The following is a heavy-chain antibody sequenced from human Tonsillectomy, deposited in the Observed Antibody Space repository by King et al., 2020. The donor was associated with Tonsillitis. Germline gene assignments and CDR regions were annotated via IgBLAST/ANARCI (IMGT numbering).Heavy chain of an antibody. V-gene: IGHV3-30*18. J-gene: IGHJ4*02. Sequence: VQLVESGGGVVQPGRSLRLSCAASGFTFSSYGMHWVRQAPGKGLEWVAVISYDGSNKYYADSVKGRFTISRDNSKNTLYLQMNSLRDEDTAVYYCAKTPPRIAVAGQGFDYWGQGTLVTVSS. CDR2: ISYDGSNK. CDR1: GFTFSSYG. D-gene: IGHD6-19*01. CDR3: AKTPPRIAVAGQGFDY.